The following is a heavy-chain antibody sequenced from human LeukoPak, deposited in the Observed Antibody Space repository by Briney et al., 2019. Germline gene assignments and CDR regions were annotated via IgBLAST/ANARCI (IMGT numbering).Heavy chain of an antibody. CDR3: ARPRKWGYSSGWYYFDY. Sequence: ASVKVSCKASGYTFTSYDINWVRQAPGQGLEWMGWINPNSGNTGYAQKCLGRVSMTRNTSLCTAYMELSSLRSEDTAVYYCARPRKWGYSSGWYYFDYWGQGTLVTVSS. J-gene: IGHJ4*02. CDR2: INPNSGNT. V-gene: IGHV1-8*01. D-gene: IGHD6-19*01. CDR1: GYTFTSYD.